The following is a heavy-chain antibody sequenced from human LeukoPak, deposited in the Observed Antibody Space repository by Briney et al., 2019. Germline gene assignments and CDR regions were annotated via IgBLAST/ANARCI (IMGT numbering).Heavy chain of an antibody. Sequence: KPSETLSLTCTVSGGSISSSSYYWGWIRQPPGKGLEWIGSIYYSGSTYYNPSLKSRVTISVDTSKNQFFLMLSPVTTADTTVYTCARHDIVATTLDYCGQGALLTASS. CDR2: IYYSGST. CDR1: GGSISSSSYY. V-gene: IGHV4-39*01. D-gene: IGHD5-12*01. J-gene: IGHJ4*02. CDR3: ARHDIVATTLDY.